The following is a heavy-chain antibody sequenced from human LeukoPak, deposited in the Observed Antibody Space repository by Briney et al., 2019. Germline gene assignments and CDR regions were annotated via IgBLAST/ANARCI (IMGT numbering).Heavy chain of an antibody. CDR1: GFTFDDYG. V-gene: IGHV3-20*04. J-gene: IGHJ3*02. CDR2: INWNGGST. D-gene: IGHD5-12*01. CDR3: ASLEATDKNDAFDI. Sequence: GGSLRLSCAASGFTFDDYGMSWVRQAPGKGLEWVSGINWNGGSTGYADSVKGRFTISRDNAKNSLYLQMNSLRAEDTALYYCASLEATDKNDAFDIWGQGTMVTVSS.